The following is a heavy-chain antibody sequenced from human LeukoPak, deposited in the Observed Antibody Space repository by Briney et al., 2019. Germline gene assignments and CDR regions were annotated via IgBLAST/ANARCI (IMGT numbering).Heavy chain of an antibody. D-gene: IGHD1-26*01. Sequence: GASVKVSCKASGYTFTSYYMHWVRQAPGQGLEWMGIINPSGGSTSYAQKFQGRVTMTRDMSTSTVYMELSSLRSEDTAVYYCARGLCGGARCYYYMDVWGKGTTVTVSS. CDR2: INPSGGST. CDR3: ARGLCGGARCYYYMDV. CDR1: GYTFTSYY. J-gene: IGHJ6*03. V-gene: IGHV1-46*01.